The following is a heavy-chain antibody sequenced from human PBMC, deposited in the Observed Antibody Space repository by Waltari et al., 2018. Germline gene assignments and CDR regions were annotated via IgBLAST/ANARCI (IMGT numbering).Heavy chain of an antibody. Sequence: QVQLVESGGGVVQPGRSVRLSCAVSGFTFSDYGFHWVRQAPGKGLEWVATIWYDGSKKDYEDSVKGRFTISRDDSKSTLYLQMNSLRAEDSAVFFCASDSLGAFDIWGQGTKVTVSS. CDR2: IWYDGSKK. CDR1: GFTFSDYG. V-gene: IGHV3-33*01. J-gene: IGHJ3*02. CDR3: ASDSLGAFDI.